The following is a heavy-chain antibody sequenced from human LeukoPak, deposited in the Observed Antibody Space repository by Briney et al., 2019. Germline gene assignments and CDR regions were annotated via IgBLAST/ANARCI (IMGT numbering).Heavy chain of an antibody. D-gene: IGHD6-6*01. CDR3: ARGYSSSAEFFDY. J-gene: IGHJ4*02. CDR2: ISGYNGNT. V-gene: IGHV1-18*01. CDR1: VYTSTSFG. Sequence: ASVKVSCKASVYTSTSFGISSGREAPGQGLEWMGWISGYNGNTNYAQKLQGRVTMTTDTSTSTAYMELRSLKSDDTAVYYCARGYSSSAEFFDYWGQGTLVTVSS.